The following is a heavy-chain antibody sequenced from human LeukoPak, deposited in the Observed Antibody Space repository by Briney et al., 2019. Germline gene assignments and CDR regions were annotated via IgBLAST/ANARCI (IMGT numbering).Heavy chain of an antibody. CDR2: ISSSGSTI. CDR1: GFTFSSYE. V-gene: IGHV3-48*03. D-gene: IGHD3-10*01. CDR3: ARSSLWFDY. Sequence: GGSLRLSCAASGFTFSSYEMNWVRQAPGKGLEWVSYISSSGSTIYYADSVKGRFTISRDNAKNSLYLQMYSLRAEDTAVYYCARSSLWFDYWGQGTLVTVSS. J-gene: IGHJ4*02.